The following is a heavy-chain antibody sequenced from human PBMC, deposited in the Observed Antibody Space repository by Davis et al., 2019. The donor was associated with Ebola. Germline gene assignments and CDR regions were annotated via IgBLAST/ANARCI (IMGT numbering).Heavy chain of an antibody. CDR3: ARKRREVDENFDY. D-gene: IGHD6-25*01. CDR2: TSHHPDYT. CDR1: GGSFTDYF. J-gene: IGHJ4*02. Sequence: MPSETLSLTCAVYGGSFTDYFWSWIRQPPGKGLEWIGETSHHPDYTNYSPSFGGRVTISVDSSKNQFSLKLSSVTAADTAVYYCARKRREVDENFDYWGQGTLVTVSS. V-gene: IGHV4-34*01.